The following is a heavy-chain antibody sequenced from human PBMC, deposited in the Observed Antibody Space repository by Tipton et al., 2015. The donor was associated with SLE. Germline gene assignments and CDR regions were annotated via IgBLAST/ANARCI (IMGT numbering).Heavy chain of an antibody. V-gene: IGHV3-74*01. CDR3: ARAPSGTYFDY. CDR2: INVDGGST. J-gene: IGHJ4*02. D-gene: IGHD1-26*01. CDR1: GFTFRNYW. Sequence: SLRLSCAASGFTFRNYWMHWVRQAPGKGLVWVSYINVDGGSTSYADSVNGRVSISRDNAKKTVFLQMNSLRAEDTAVYYCARAPSGTYFDYWGQGTLVTVSS.